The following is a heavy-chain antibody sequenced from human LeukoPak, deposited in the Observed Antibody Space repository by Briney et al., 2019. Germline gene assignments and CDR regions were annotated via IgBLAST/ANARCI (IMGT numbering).Heavy chain of an antibody. Sequence: SETLSLTCTVSGGSISSGGYYWSWIRQPPGKGLEWIGYIYHSGSTYYNPSLKSRVTISVDRSKNQFSLKLSSATAADTAVYYCARGYSSSSSPDYWGQGTLVTVPS. CDR3: ARGYSSSSSPDY. CDR1: GGSISSGGYY. D-gene: IGHD6-6*01. V-gene: IGHV4-30-2*01. J-gene: IGHJ4*02. CDR2: IYHSGST.